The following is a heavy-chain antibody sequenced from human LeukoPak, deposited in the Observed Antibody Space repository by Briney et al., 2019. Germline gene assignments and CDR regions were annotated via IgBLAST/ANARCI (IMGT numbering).Heavy chain of an antibody. D-gene: IGHD4-23*01. CDR1: GGSFSGYY. V-gene: IGHV4-34*01. CDR3: ARGPGYISTLTTVVTSHDY. CDR2: INHSGST. Sequence: SETLSLTCAVYGGSFSGYYWSWIRQPPGKGLEWIGEINHSGSTNYNPSLKSRVTISVDTSKNQFSLKLSSVTAADTAVYYCARGPGYISTLTTVVTSHDYWGQGTLVTVSS. J-gene: IGHJ4*02.